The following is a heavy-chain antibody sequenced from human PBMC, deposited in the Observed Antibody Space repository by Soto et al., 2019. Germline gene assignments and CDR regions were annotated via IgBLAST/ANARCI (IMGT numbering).Heavy chain of an antibody. CDR1: GYTFTGYY. J-gene: IGHJ6*02. D-gene: IGHD3-3*01. V-gene: IGHV1-2*02. CDR2: INPNSGGT. Sequence: GASVKVSCKASGYTFTGYYMHWVRQAPGQGLEWMGWINPNSGGTNYAQKFQGRVTMTRDTSISTAYMELSRLRSDDTAVYYCARDDRPIFGVVIGPPYYYYYGMDVWGQGTTVTVS. CDR3: ARDDRPIFGVVIGPPYYYYYGMDV.